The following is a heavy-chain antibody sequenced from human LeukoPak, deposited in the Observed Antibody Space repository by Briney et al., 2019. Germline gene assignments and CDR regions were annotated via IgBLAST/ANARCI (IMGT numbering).Heavy chain of an antibody. CDR2: MNPNTGDT. Sequence: ASVKVSCKASGYIFTGYDINWVRQATGQGLEWMGWMNPNTGDTGYAQKFQGRLTMTRNTSIDTAYMELSGLRSEDTAVYYCTRGSLSGSSRDYWGQGTLVTVSS. V-gene: IGHV1-8*01. CDR3: TRGSLSGSSRDY. J-gene: IGHJ4*02. CDR1: GYIFTGYD. D-gene: IGHD1-26*01.